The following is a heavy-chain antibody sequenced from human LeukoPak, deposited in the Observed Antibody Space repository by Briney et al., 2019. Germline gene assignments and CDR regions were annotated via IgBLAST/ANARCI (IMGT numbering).Heavy chain of an antibody. CDR1: GFTFSSYS. CDR3: ARGRSSSWYGVGMDV. V-gene: IGHV3-21*01. D-gene: IGHD6-13*01. Sequence: GGSLRLSCAASGFTFSSYSMNWVRQAPGKGLEWVSSISSSSSYIYYADSVKGRFTISRDNAKNSLYLRMNSLRAEDTAVYYCARGRSSSWYGVGMDVWGQGTTVTVSS. CDR2: ISSSSSYI. J-gene: IGHJ6*02.